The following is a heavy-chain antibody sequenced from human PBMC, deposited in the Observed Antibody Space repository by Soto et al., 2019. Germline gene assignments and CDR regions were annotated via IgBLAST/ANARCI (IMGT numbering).Heavy chain of an antibody. J-gene: IGHJ3*02. Sequence: WESLKISCKGSGNSFTSYLIGWVRQMPGKGLEWMGIIYPGDSDTRYSPSFQGQVTISADKSISTAYLQWSSLKASDTAMYYCARLPRYSSGWYQAFDIWGQGTMVTVSS. CDR2: IYPGDSDT. CDR1: GNSFTSYL. V-gene: IGHV5-51*01. D-gene: IGHD6-19*01. CDR3: ARLPRYSSGWYQAFDI.